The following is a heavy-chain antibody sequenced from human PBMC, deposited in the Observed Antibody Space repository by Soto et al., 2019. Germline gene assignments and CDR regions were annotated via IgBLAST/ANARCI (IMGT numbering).Heavy chain of an antibody. V-gene: IGHV3-30*18. CDR2: ISYDGSNK. J-gene: IGHJ3*02. CDR1: EFTFSSYG. Sequence: QVQLVESGGGVVQPGRSMRLSCAASEFTFSSYGMHWVRQAPGKGLEWVAVISYDGSNKYYADSVKGRFTISRDNSKNTLYLQMNSLRAEDTAVYYCAKGTRSSSSGGAFDIWGQGTMVTVSS. CDR3: AKGTRSSSSGGAFDI. D-gene: IGHD6-6*01.